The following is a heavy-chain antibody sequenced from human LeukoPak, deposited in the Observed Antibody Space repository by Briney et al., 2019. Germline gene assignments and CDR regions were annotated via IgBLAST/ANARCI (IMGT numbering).Heavy chain of an antibody. Sequence: PGGSLRLSCVVSGFTVSNNYMSWVRQAPGKGLEWVSVIYTAGETYYVDSVKGRFTISRDISENTVYLQMNSLRADDTAMYYCASEGDWGQGTLVTVSS. D-gene: IGHD3-16*01. CDR3: ASEGD. CDR1: GFTVSNNY. CDR2: IYTAGET. J-gene: IGHJ4*02. V-gene: IGHV3-66*02.